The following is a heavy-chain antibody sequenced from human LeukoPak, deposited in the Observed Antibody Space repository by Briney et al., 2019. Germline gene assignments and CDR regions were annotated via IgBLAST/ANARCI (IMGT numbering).Heavy chain of an antibody. CDR2: IRYDGSNK. J-gene: IGHJ6*03. CDR3: AKGRNPSYYYYYMDV. CDR1: GFTFSSYG. V-gene: IGHV3-30*02. Sequence: GGSLRLSCAASGFTFSSYGMHWVRQAPGKGLEWVAFIRYDGSNKYYADSVKGRFTISRDNSKNTLYLQMNSLRAEDTAVYYCAKGRNPSYYYYYMDVWGKGTTVTVSS.